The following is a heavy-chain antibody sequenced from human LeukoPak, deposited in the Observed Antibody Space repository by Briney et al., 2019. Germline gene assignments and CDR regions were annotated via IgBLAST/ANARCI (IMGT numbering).Heavy chain of an antibody. V-gene: IGHV4-59*01. J-gene: IGHJ4*02. CDR1: DDSISDYY. D-gene: IGHD3-22*01. CDR3: ARIPYYDSSGYYYYFDY. CDR2: FYNSGRS. Sequence: SETLSLTCTVSDDSISDYYRGWIRQPPGKGLEWIGYFYNSGRSTYNPSLKSRVTISADTSKNHFSLKLNSVTTADTAVYYCARIPYYDSSGYYYYFDYWGQGTLVTVSS.